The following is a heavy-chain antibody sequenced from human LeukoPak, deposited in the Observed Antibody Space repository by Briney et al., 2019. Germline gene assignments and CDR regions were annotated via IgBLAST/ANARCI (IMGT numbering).Heavy chain of an antibody. CDR3: ARGGGYGDYDNNWFDP. V-gene: IGHV4-39*07. CDR1: GGSISSSSYY. Sequence: SETLSLTCTVSGGSISSSSYYWGWIRQPPGKGLEWIGSIYYSGSTYYNPSLKSRVTISVDTSKNQFSLKLSSVTAADTAVYYCARGGGYGDYDNNWFDPWGQGTLVTVSS. CDR2: IYYSGST. D-gene: IGHD4-17*01. J-gene: IGHJ5*02.